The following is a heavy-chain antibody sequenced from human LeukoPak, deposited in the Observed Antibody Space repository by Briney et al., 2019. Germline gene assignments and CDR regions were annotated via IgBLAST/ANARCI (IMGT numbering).Heavy chain of an antibody. V-gene: IGHV3-23*01. CDR3: AKLSGSYTGYFDY. J-gene: IGHJ4*02. CDR2: ISGSGGST. CDR1: GFTFSSYG. Sequence: GGSLRLSCAASGFTFSSYGMSWVSQAPGKGLEWVSAISGSGGSTYYADSVKGRFTISRDNSKNTLYLQMNSLRAEDTAVYYCAKLSGSYTGYFDYWGQGTLVTVSS. D-gene: IGHD1-26*01.